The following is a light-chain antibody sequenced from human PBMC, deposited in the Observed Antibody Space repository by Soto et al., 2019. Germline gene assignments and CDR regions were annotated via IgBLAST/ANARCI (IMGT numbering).Light chain of an antibody. Sequence: DIQMTQSPSTLSASVGDRVTITCRASQSISGWLAWYQQKPGNAPKLLIHKASSLESGVPSRFSGSGSGTKFTLTISSLQPDDFATHYCQQYNSYSRTFGQGTKVEIK. J-gene: IGKJ1*01. CDR1: QSISGW. V-gene: IGKV1-5*03. CDR3: QQYNSYSRT. CDR2: KAS.